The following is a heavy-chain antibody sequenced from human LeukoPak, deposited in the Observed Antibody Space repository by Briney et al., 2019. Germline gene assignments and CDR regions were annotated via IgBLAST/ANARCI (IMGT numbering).Heavy chain of an antibody. CDR2: IYPGDSDT. V-gene: IGHV5-51*01. D-gene: IGHD2-2*01. CDR1: GYSFTSYW. Sequence: GESLMISCKGSGYSFTSYWIGWVRQMPGKGLEWMGIIYPGDSDTRYSPSFQGQVTISADKSISTAYLQWTSLKASDPVMYYRARRQGYCSSTSHPCYGMDVWGQGTTVSVSS. CDR3: ARRQGYCSSTSHPCYGMDV. J-gene: IGHJ6*02.